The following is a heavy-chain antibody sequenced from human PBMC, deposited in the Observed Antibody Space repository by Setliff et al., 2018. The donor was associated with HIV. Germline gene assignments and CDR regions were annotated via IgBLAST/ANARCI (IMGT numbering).Heavy chain of an antibody. D-gene: IGHD6-19*01. CDR3: ARVPYRSAWFSGGHDAFDV. V-gene: IGHV1-18*01. CDR2: ISASNDNT. J-gene: IGHJ3*01. CDR1: GNIFTTYG. Sequence: GASVKVSCKASGNIFTTYGVSWVRQAPGQGLEWMGWISASNDNTNYAQKFQGRVTMTTDTSTSTVYMELRSLRSDDTAVYYCARVPYRSAWFSGGHDAFDVWGQGTMVTVSS.